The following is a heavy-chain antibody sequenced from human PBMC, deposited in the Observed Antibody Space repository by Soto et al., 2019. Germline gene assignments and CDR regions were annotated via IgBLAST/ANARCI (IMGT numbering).Heavy chain of an antibody. D-gene: IGHD2-2*01. Sequence: PSETLSLTCTVSGGSMSSYYWSWIRQPPGKGLEWIGYIYYSGSTNYNPSLKSRVTISVDTSKNQFSLKLSSVTAADTAVYYCARSVPAKGMDVWGQGTTVTVSS. CDR1: GGSMSSYY. CDR3: ARSVPAKGMDV. V-gene: IGHV4-59*01. CDR2: IYYSGST. J-gene: IGHJ6*02.